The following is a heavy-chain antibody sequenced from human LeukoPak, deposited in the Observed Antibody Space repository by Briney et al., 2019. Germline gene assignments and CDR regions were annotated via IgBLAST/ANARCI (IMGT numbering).Heavy chain of an antibody. CDR1: GGSMSSYY. Sequence: SETLSLTCTASGGSMSSYYWSWIRQPPGKGLEWIGYIYYSGSTKYNPSLKSRVTISVDTSKNQFSLKLSSVTAADTAVYYCARGYYDSSGYYYFDYWGQGTLVTVSS. CDR3: ARGYYDSSGYYYFDY. V-gene: IGHV4-59*01. D-gene: IGHD3-22*01. J-gene: IGHJ4*02. CDR2: IYYSGST.